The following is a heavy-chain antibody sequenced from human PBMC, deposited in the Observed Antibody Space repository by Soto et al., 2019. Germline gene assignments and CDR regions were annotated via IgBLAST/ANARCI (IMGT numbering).Heavy chain of an antibody. Sequence: EEQLLESGGGLVQPGGSLRLSCEASRFTFSSYAMSWVRQAPGKGLEWVSVISGSGVSTYYADSVKGRFTISRDNSKNTLYLQMNSLRADDTAVYYCTKNSGSYQIAYWGQGTLVTVSS. CDR3: TKNSGSYQIAY. D-gene: IGHD3-10*01. J-gene: IGHJ4*02. V-gene: IGHV3-23*01. CDR1: RFTFSSYA. CDR2: ISGSGVST.